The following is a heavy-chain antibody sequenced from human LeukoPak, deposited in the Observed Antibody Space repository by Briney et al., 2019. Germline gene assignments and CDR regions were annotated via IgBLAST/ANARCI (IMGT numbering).Heavy chain of an antibody. CDR1: GGTFSSYA. V-gene: IGHV1-69*06. Sequence: GASVKVSCKASGGTFSSYAISWVRQAPGQGLEWMGGIIPIFGTANYAQKFQGRVTITADKSTSTAYMELSSLRSEDTAVYYCARSQGPGGYFDLLSYPLWGQGTLVTVSS. CDR3: ARSQGPGGYFDLLSYPL. D-gene: IGHD3-9*01. CDR2: IIPIFGTA. J-gene: IGHJ4*02.